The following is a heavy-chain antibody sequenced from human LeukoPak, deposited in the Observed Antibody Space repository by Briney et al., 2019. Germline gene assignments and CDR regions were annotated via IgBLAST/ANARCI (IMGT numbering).Heavy chain of an antibody. CDR3: ARGWTQFGYYYYMDV. Sequence: ASVKVSCKASGYTFTGYYMHWVRQAPGQGLEWMGWINPNSGGTNYAQKFQGRVTMTRDTSISTAYMELSRLRSDDTAVYYCARGWTQFGYYYYMDVWGKGTTVTVSS. CDR2: INPNSGGT. J-gene: IGHJ6*03. V-gene: IGHV1-2*02. D-gene: IGHD3-10*01. CDR1: GYTFTGYY.